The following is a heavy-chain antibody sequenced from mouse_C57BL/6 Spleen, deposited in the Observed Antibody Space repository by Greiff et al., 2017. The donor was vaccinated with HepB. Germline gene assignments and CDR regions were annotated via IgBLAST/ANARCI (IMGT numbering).Heavy chain of an antibody. V-gene: IGHV1-59*01. J-gene: IGHJ2*01. Sequence: VQLQQPGAELVRPGTSVKLSCKASGYTFTSYWMHWVKQRPGQGLEWIGVIDPSDSYTNYNQKFKGKATLTVDTSSSTAYMQLSSLTSEDSAVYYCARGEDGSSPYYFDYWGQGTTLTVSS. CDR2: IDPSDSYT. D-gene: IGHD1-1*01. CDR3: ARGEDGSSPYYFDY. CDR1: GYTFTSYW.